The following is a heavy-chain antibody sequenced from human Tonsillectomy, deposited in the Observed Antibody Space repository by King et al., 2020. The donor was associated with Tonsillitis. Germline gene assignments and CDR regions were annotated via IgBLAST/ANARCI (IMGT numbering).Heavy chain of an antibody. CDR2: VSGSGGST. V-gene: IGHV3-23*04. CDR3: AKDLMTTVTSLNSAAIDH. J-gene: IGHJ4*02. CDR1: RFTFSNYA. D-gene: IGHD4-11*01. Sequence: VQLVESGGGSVQPGGSLRLSCAASRFTFSNYAMNWVRQAPGKGLEWVSGVSGSGGSTYYADSGKGRFTVSRDNSKKTLFLQMNSPRAEDTAVYYCAKDLMTTVTSLNSAAIDHWGQGTLVTVSS.